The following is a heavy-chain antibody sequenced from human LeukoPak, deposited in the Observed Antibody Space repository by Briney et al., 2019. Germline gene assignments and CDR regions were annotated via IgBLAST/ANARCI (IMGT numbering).Heavy chain of an antibody. CDR3: ATRIFTITTLDY. CDR2: VDPEDGET. J-gene: IGHJ4*02. CDR1: GYTFTDYY. V-gene: IGHV1-69-2*01. Sequence: ASVKVSCKASGYTFTDYYMHWVQQAPGKGLEWMGRVDPEDGETIYAEKFQGRVTITADTSTDTAYMELSSLRSEDTAVYYCATRIFTITTLDYWGQGTLVTVSS. D-gene: IGHD3-3*01.